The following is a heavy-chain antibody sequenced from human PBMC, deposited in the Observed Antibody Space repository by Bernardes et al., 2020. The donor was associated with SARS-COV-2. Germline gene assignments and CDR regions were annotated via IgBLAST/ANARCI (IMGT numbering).Heavy chain of an antibody. V-gene: IGHV4-59*01. CDR2: LYYTGST. Sequence: ETLSLTSTVSVGSISAYYCSWFRQTPGKGLEWIGYLYYTGSTNYNPSLQSRVTISVDTSKNQFSLRLSSVTAADTAVYYCARGFDYWGQGILVTVSS. J-gene: IGHJ4*02. CDR3: ARGFDY. CDR1: VGSISAYY.